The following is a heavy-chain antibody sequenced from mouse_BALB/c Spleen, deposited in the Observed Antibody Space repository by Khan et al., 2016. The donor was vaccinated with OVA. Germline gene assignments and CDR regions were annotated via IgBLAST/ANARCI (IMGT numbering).Heavy chain of an antibody. V-gene: IGHV1-7*01. CDR3: TRRELYCIFTY. Sequence: QVQLKQSGAELAKPGASVEMSCKASGYTFTTYWMHWVKQRPGQGLEWIGYIDPSTGYTEYNQKFKDKATLTADKSSSTAYMQLSSLTSEDSTVYYCTRRELYCIFTYWGQGTLVTVSA. CDR2: IDPSTGYT. CDR1: GYTFTTYW. D-gene: IGHD2-12*01. J-gene: IGHJ3*01.